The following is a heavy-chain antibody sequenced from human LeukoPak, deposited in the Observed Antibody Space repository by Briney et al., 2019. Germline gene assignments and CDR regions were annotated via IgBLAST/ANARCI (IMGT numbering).Heavy chain of an antibody. CDR1: AFTFSTYG. Sequence: GRSLRLSCAASAFTFSTYGMHWVRQPPGKGLDWVAVISYDGTNTYYADSVNSRFTISRENSKTTLFLQMNSLRAEDTAIYYCAKASPPTSIAALRNWFDPWGQGTLVTVSS. CDR3: AKASPPTSIAALRNWFDP. V-gene: IGHV3-30*18. CDR2: ISYDGTNT. J-gene: IGHJ5*02. D-gene: IGHD6-6*01.